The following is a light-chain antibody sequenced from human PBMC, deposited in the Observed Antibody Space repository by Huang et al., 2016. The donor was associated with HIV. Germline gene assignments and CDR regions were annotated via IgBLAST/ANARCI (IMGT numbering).Light chain of an antibody. CDR2: GAS. CDR3: QQYKTWPRT. J-gene: IGKJ1*01. CDR1: QSVSNN. V-gene: IGKV3-15*01. Sequence: EIGMTQSPATLSVSPGERVTLSCWASQSVSNNLAWYQQRPGQAPRLLIYGASARATGIPCRFSGSGSGTEFTLTISSLQSEDFAVYYCQQYKTWPRTFGQGTKVEVK.